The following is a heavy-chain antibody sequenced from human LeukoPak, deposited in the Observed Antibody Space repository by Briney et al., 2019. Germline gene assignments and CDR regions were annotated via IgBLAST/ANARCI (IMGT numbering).Heavy chain of an antibody. CDR1: GFTFDDYA. CDR2: ISWNSGSI. Sequence: TGGSLRLSCAASGFTFDDYAMHWVRQAPGKGLEWVSGISWNSGSIGYADSVKGRFTISRDNAKNSLYLQMNSLRAEDTALYYCAKDKYGSSWNYFDYWGQGTLVTVSS. CDR3: AKDKYGSSWNYFDY. D-gene: IGHD6-13*01. V-gene: IGHV3-9*01. J-gene: IGHJ4*02.